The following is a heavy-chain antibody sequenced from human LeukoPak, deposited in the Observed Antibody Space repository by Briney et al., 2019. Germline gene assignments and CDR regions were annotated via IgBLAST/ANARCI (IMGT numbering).Heavy chain of an antibody. CDR1: GYTFTSYD. D-gene: IGHD6-13*01. CDR3: ARARPGAAAGFDY. CDR2: ISAYNANT. Sequence: ASVKVSCKASGYTFTSYDINWVRQATGQGLEWMGWISAYNANTNYAQKLQGRVTMTTDTSTSTAYMELRSLRSDDTAVYYCARARPGAAAGFDYWGQGTLVTVSS. J-gene: IGHJ4*02. V-gene: IGHV1-18*01.